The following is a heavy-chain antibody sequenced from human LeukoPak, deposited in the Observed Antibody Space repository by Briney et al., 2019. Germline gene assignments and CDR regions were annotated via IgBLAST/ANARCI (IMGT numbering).Heavy chain of an antibody. CDR2: ISGSGGNK. CDR1: GFTFSSYA. D-gene: IGHD3-3*01. CDR3: AKPVLRFLEWLPHNWFDP. V-gene: IGHV3-23*01. J-gene: IGHJ5*02. Sequence: GGSLRLSCVASGFTFSSYAMSWVRQAPGKGLEWVSAISGSGGNKYYADSVKGRFTIPRDNSKNTVYLQVDSLRAEDAAVYYCAKPVLRFLEWLPHNWFDPWGQGTLVTVSS.